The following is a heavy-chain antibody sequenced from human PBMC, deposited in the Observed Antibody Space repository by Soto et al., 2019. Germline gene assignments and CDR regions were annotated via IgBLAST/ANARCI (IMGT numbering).Heavy chain of an antibody. J-gene: IGHJ6*02. D-gene: IGHD2-15*01. V-gene: IGHV1-69*13. CDR2: IIPIFGTA. Sequence: SVKVSCKASRGTFSSYAISWVRQAPGQGLEWMGGIIPIFGTANYAQKFQGRVTITADESTSTAYMELSSLRSEDTAVYYCARENRLREYCIGGRCAYYHYGMDVCGQGPTVTVYS. CDR3: ARENRLREYCIGGRCAYYHYGMDV. CDR1: RGTFSSYA.